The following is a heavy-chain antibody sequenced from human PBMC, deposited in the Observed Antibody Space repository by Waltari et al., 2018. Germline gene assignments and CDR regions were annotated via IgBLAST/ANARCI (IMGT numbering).Heavy chain of an antibody. Sequence: EVQLVESGGGLVKPGGSLRLSCAASGFTFSSYSMNWVRQAPGKGLEWVSSISSSSSYIYYAYSVKGRFTISRDNAKNSLYLQMNSLRAEDTAVYYCASGGSSSWYGGYWGQGTLVTVSS. D-gene: IGHD6-13*01. CDR3: ASGGSSSWYGGY. CDR1: GFTFSSYS. J-gene: IGHJ4*02. CDR2: ISSSSSYI. V-gene: IGHV3-21*01.